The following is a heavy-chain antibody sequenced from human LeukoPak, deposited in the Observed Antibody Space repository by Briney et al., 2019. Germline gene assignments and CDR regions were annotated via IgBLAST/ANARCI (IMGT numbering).Heavy chain of an antibody. D-gene: IGHD3-10*01. V-gene: IGHV3-7*01. CDR1: GFTFSSYG. CDR3: ARVSSKTTVRGLITKKNYYYYYMDV. Sequence: GGTLRLSCAASGFTFSSYGMSWVRQAPGKGLEWVANIKQDGSEKYYVDSVKGRFTISRDNAKNSLYLQMNSLRAEETAVYYCARVSSKTTVRGLITKKNYYYYYMDVWGKGTTVTISS. CDR2: IKQDGSEK. J-gene: IGHJ6*03.